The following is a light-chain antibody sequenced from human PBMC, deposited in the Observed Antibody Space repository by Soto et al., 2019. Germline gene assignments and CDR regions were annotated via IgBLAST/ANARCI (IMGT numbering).Light chain of an antibody. J-gene: IGKJ1*01. CDR2: GAS. V-gene: IGKV3-15*01. CDR3: QPYNTLLWT. CDR1: QSINAH. Sequence: EVVMTQSPATLSVSPGERVTLSCRASQSINAHLAWYQQKPGQAPRLLIHGASTRATGIPARFSCSGFGTDFILTLISLQSEDFAVYYSQPYNTLLWTFRLGTKVEIK.